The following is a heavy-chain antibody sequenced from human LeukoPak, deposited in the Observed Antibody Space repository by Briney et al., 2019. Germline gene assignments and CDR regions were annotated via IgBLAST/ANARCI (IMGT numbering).Heavy chain of an antibody. CDR2: IIPIFGTA. D-gene: IGHD6-19*01. V-gene: IGHV1-69*13. J-gene: IGHJ4*02. CDR1: GGTFSSYS. Sequence: SVKVSCKASGGTFSSYSISWVRQAPGQGLEWMGGIIPIFGTANYAQKFQGRVTITADESTSTAYMEPSSLISEDTAVYYCARYPGIAVAGIPGDYWGRGTLVTVSS. CDR3: ARYPGIAVAGIPGDY.